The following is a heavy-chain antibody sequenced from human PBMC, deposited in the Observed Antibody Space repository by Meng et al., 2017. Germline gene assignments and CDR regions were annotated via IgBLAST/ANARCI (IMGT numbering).Heavy chain of an antibody. CDR3: ARDRSSYSSGNPFFDY. D-gene: IGHD6-19*01. V-gene: IGHV3-33*01. Sequence: GGSLRLSCAASGFTFSSYGMHWVRQAPGKGLEWVAVIWYDGSNKYYADSVKGRFTISRDNSKNTLYLQMNSLRAEDTAVYYCARDRSSYSSGNPFFDYWGQGTLVTVSS. CDR1: GFTFSSYG. CDR2: IWYDGSNK. J-gene: IGHJ4*02.